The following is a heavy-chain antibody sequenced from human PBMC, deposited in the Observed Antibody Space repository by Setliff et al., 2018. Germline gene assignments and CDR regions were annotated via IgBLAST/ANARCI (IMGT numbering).Heavy chain of an antibody. CDR2: TYYNGTT. D-gene: IGHD6-19*01. CDR3: ARGNSRSSVWYVVPHFDY. Sequence: SETLSLTCTVSGGSLRGNAIFWGWIRQPPGKGLEWIGSTYYNGTTNYNPSLKSRVTISVDTSKNQFSLRLKSVTAADTAVYYCARGNSRSSVWYVVPHFDYWGQGTLVTVSS. V-gene: IGHV4-39*07. J-gene: IGHJ4*02. CDR1: GGSLRGNAIF.